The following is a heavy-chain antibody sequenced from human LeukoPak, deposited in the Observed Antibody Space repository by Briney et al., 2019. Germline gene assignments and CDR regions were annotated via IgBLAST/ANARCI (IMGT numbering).Heavy chain of an antibody. CDR3: ARGRGGFDY. D-gene: IGHD3-16*01. V-gene: IGHV4-30-2*01. CDR2: IYHSGST. Sequence: SHTLSLTCAVSGGSISSGGYSWSWIRQPPGKGLEWIGYIYHSGSTYYNPSLKSPVTISVDRSKTQFPLKLSSVTAADTAVYSCARGRGGFDYWGQGTLVTVSS. J-gene: IGHJ4*02. CDR1: GGSISSGGYS.